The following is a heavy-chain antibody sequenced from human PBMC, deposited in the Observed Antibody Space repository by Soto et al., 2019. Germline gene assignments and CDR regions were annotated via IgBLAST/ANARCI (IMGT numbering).Heavy chain of an antibody. CDR1: GGSFSGYY. Sequence: SETLSLTCAVYGGSFSGYYWSWIPQPPGKGLEWIGEINHSGSTNYNPSLKSRVTISVDTSKNQFSLKLSSVTAADTAVYYCARSGYSYGYPYYYYYGMDVWGQGTTVTVSS. CDR2: INHSGST. J-gene: IGHJ6*02. V-gene: IGHV4-34*01. CDR3: ARSGYSYGYPYYYYYGMDV. D-gene: IGHD5-18*01.